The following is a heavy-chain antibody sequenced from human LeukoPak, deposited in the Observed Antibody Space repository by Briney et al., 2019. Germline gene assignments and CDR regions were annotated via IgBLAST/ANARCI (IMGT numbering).Heavy chain of an antibody. CDR1: GDSISSSNYF. Sequence: PLETLSLTCTVSGDSISSSNYFWGWIRQPPGTGLEWIGEISYSGNTYYNPSLKSRVTISMDTSKNQFSLNLNSVTASDTTVYYCARRSPLVAVTTAHYYDYWGPGTLVTVSS. CDR2: ISYSGNT. V-gene: IGHV4-39*01. J-gene: IGHJ4*02. D-gene: IGHD2-21*02. CDR3: ARRSPLVAVTTAHYYDY.